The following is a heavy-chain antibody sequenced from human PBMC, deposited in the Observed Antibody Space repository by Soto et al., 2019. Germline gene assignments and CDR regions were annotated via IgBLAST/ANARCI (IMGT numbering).Heavy chain of an antibody. CDR2: IWYDGSNK. CDR3: ARDSYTSIAVAGIPTAILWWGEQRPNYGMDV. CDR1: GFTFSSYG. J-gene: IGHJ6*02. V-gene: IGHV3-33*01. D-gene: IGHD6-19*01. Sequence: QVQLVESGGGVVQPGRSLRLSCAASGFTFSSYGMHWVRQAPGKGLEWVAVIWYDGSNKYYADSVKGRFTISRDNSKNTLYLQMNSLRAEDTAVYYCARDSYTSIAVAGIPTAILWWGEQRPNYGMDVWGQGTTVTVSS.